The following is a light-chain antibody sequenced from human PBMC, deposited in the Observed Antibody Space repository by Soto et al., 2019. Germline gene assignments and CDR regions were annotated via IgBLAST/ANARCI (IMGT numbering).Light chain of an antibody. CDR2: KAS. J-gene: IGKJ4*01. Sequence: DIQMTQSPSTLSGSVGDRVTITCRSSQTISSWLAWYQQKPGEAPKLLIYKASTLQTGVPSRFSGSGSGTYFTLTMTSLQPEDFATYYCHQASSFPLSFGGGTKVHIK. CDR1: QTISSW. V-gene: IGKV1-12*01. CDR3: HQASSFPLS.